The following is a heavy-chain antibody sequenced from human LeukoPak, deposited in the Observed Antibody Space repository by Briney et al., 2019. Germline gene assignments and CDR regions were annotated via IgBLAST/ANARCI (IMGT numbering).Heavy chain of an antibody. Sequence: GSLRLSCAASGFTFSSYAMSWVRQAPGKGLEWVSAISGSGGSTYYADSVKGRFTISRDNSKNTLYLQMNSLRAEDTAVYYCAKASGSGSYYYYYYGMDVWGQGTTVTVSS. CDR2: ISGSGGST. CDR1: GFTFSSYA. CDR3: AKASGSGSYYYYYYGMDV. D-gene: IGHD3-10*01. V-gene: IGHV3-23*01. J-gene: IGHJ6*02.